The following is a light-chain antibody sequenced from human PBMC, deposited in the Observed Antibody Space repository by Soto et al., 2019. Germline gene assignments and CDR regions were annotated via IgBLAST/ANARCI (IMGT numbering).Light chain of an antibody. Sequence: AIRMTQSPSSFSASTGDRVTITCRASQGISSYLAWYQQKPGKAPKLLIYAASTWQSGAPSRFGGSGSGTDFTLTISCLQSEDFATYYCQQYYSYPRTFGQGTKVEIK. J-gene: IGKJ1*01. CDR1: QGISSY. CDR2: AAS. V-gene: IGKV1-8*01. CDR3: QQYYSYPRT.